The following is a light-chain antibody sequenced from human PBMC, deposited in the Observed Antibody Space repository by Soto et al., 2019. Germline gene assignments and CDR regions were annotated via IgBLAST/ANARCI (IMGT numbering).Light chain of an antibody. CDR3: SSYTTIKTVV. CDR1: SSDIGTYKY. J-gene: IGLJ2*01. Sequence: QSVLTQPASVSGSPGQSITISCTGTSSDIGTYKYVSWFHHHPGNAPKLIIFEVSNRPSGISDRFSGFKSANTAYRTISGVQPEDEADYHCSSYTTIKTVVFGGGTQLTVL. V-gene: IGLV2-14*01. CDR2: EVS.